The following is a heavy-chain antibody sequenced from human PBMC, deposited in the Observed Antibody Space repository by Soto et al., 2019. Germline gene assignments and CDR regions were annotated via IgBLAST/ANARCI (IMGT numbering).Heavy chain of an antibody. J-gene: IGHJ6*02. CDR2: ISAYNGNT. D-gene: IGHD3-22*01. V-gene: IGHV1-18*04. Sequence: ASVKFSCKASGYTFTCYGISWVRQAPGQGLEWMGWISAYNGNTNYAQKLQGRVTMTTDTSTSTAYMELRSLRSDDTAVYYCARLGYDSSGYPQCMDVWGQGTTVTVSS. CDR1: GYTFTCYG. CDR3: ARLGYDSSGYPQCMDV.